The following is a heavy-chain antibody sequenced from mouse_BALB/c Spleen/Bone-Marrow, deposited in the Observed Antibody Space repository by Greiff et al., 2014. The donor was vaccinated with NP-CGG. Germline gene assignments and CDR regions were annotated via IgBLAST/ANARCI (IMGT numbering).Heavy chain of an antibody. CDR1: GYTFTSYW. J-gene: IGHJ4*01. CDR3: TRDAMDY. V-gene: IGHV1S127*01. Sequence: VQLQQSGAELVKPGASVKMSCKASGYTFTSYWMHWVRQWPGRGLEWIGVIDPSDSYTSYIQKFKGKATLTVDTSSSTAYMQLSSLTSEDSAVYYCTRDAMDYWGQGTSVTVSS. CDR2: IDPSDSYT.